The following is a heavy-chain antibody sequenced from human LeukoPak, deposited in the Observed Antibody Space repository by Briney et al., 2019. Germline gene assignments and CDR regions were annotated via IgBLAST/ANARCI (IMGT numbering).Heavy chain of an antibody. V-gene: IGHV3-23*01. J-gene: IGHJ4*02. D-gene: IGHD2-21*02. CDR2: ITSSGGRI. CDR1: GFTFSSYA. CDR3: AKRLSSGDYYSAFDF. Sequence: GGSLRLSXAASGFTFSSYAMSWVRQAPGKGLEWVSAITSSGGRIYYADSVNGRFTISRDDSTKTLYLQMNSLRAEDTAVYYCAKRLSSGDYYSAFDFWGQGTLVTVSS.